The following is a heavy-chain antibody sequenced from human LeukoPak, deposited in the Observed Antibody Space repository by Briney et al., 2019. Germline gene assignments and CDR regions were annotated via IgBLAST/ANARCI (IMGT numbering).Heavy chain of an antibody. D-gene: IGHD3-3*01. CDR3: ARCYDLWSGYYRWLDP. V-gene: IGHV1-69*01. J-gene: IGHJ5*02. CDR1: GGTFSSYA. CDR2: IIPMSGAP. Sequence: ASVKVSCKASGGTFSSYAISWVRQAPGQGLEWMGGIIPMSGAPNYAQKFQGRVTITADESTSTAYMELSSLRSEDTAVYYCARCYDLWSGYYRWLDPWGQGTLVTVSS.